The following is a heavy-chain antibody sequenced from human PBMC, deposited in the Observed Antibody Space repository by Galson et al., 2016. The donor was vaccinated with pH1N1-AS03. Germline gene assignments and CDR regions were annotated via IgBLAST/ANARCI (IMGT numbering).Heavy chain of an antibody. D-gene: IGHD7-27*01. J-gene: IGHJ4*02. V-gene: IGHV3-7*01. CDR3: ARTNWFDY. CDR1: GFTFNYYW. Sequence: SLRLSCAGSGFTFNYYWMTWVRQAPGKGLEWVANINQDGSGTSSVDSVKGRFTISRDNAKNSLYLQMNSLRAEDTAVYYCARTNWFDYWGQGTLVTVSS. CDR2: INQDGSGT.